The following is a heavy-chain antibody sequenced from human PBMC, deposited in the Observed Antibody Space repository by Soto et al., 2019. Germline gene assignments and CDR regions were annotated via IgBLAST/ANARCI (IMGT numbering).Heavy chain of an antibody. Sequence: PGGAPRLSCAAAGFTFSSYGMHGVRQAPGKGLEWVAVIWYAGSNKYYADSVKGRFTISRDNSKNTLYLQMNSLRAEDTAVYYCARVSESGWYYYWGQGTLVTVSS. CDR1: GFTFSSYG. V-gene: IGHV3-33*01. CDR3: ARVSESGWYYY. D-gene: IGHD6-19*01. J-gene: IGHJ4*02. CDR2: IWYAGSNK.